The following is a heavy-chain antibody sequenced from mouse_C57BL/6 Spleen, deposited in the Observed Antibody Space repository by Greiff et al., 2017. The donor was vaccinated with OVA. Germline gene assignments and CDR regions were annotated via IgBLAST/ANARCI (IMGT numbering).Heavy chain of an antibody. J-gene: IGHJ4*01. V-gene: IGHV5-17*01. CDR3: ARGVLRYAMDY. CDR1: GFTFSDYG. D-gene: IGHD1-1*01. Sequence: EVKLVDSGGGLVKPGGSLKLSCAASGFTFSDYGMHWVRQAPEKGLEWVAYISSGSSTIYYADTVKGRFTISRDNAKNTLFLQMTSLRSEDTAMYYCARGVLRYAMDYWGQGTSVTVSS. CDR2: ISSGSSTI.